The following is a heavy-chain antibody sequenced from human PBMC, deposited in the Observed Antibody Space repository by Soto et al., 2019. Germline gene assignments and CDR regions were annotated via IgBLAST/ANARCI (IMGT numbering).Heavy chain of an antibody. D-gene: IGHD5-12*01. CDR1: GFTVSSNY. CDR3: ARDHSGYSGYGFAPFDY. J-gene: IGHJ4*02. Sequence: EVQLVESGGGLVQPGGSLRLSCAASGFTVSSNYMSWVRQAPGKGLVWVSVIYSGGSTYYADSVKGRFTISRDNSKNTLYLQMNSLRAEDTAVYYCARDHSGYSGYGFAPFDYWGQGTLVTVSS. V-gene: IGHV3-66*01. CDR2: IYSGGST.